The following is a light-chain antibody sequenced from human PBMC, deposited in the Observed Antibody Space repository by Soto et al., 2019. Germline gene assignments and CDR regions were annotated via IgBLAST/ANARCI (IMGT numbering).Light chain of an antibody. V-gene: IGKV3-15*01. J-gene: IGKJ4*01. CDR3: QQYTNWRLT. Sequence: EIVMTQSPATLSVSPGEGATLSCRASQSVSSNLAWYQQKPGQAPRLLIYGASTRATGIAARSSASGSGTEFTLTVRGLQSEDFAVYYCQQYTNWRLTFGGGTKVEIK. CDR1: QSVSSN. CDR2: GAS.